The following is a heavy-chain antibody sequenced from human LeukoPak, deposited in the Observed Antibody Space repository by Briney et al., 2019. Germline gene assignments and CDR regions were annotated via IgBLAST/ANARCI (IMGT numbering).Heavy chain of an antibody. Sequence: SGPTLVNPTQTLTLTCTFSGISLSTSGAGVGWIRQPPGNALEWLALIYWADDKRYRPSLKSRLTITKDTSKNQLVLTVTNMDPVDTATYHCAHRRGNSGWSEGYFDYWGQGILVTVSS. CDR2: IYWADDK. V-gene: IGHV2-5*02. CDR1: GISLSTSGAG. J-gene: IGHJ4*02. CDR3: AHRRGNSGWSEGYFDY. D-gene: IGHD6-19*01.